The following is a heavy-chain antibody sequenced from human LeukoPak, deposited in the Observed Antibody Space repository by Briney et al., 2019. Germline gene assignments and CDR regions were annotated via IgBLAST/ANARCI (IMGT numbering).Heavy chain of an antibody. CDR2: IYYSGST. J-gene: IGHJ3*02. D-gene: IGHD2-2*01. V-gene: IGHV4-39*01. CDR3: AGGNYHTAKNDAFAI. CDR1: GGSISSSSYN. Sequence: SETLSLTCTVSGGSISSSSYNWGWIRQPPGKGLEWIGSIYYSGSTYYNPSLKSRVTISVDTSKNQFSLKLSSVTAADTAVYYCAGGNYHTAKNDAFAIWGQGTMVTVSS.